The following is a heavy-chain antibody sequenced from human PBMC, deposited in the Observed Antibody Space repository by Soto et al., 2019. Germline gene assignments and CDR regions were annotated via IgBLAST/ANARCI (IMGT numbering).Heavy chain of an antibody. CDR3: AQDRTAILAEVSWLES. CDR2: ISYEGSNK. Sequence: QVLLVESGGGVVQPGGSLTLSCVGSGFTFNSHGMHWVRQAPGKGLEWVAVISYEGSNKYYEESVKGRFTISRDNSRNTVYLQLNSLRAEDTALYYCAQDRTAILAEVSWLESWGQGTLVTVSA. CDR1: GFTFNSHG. J-gene: IGHJ5*02. V-gene: IGHV3-30*18. D-gene: IGHD5-12*01.